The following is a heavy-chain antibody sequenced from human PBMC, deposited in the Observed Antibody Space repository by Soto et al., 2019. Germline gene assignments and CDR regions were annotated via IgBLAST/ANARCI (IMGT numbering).Heavy chain of an antibody. D-gene: IGHD3-3*01. CDR3: ARVQYYDFWSGYYPYNWFDP. V-gene: IGHV1-69*13. Sequence: SVPVSCQSSGGTFSSYAISWLRQPPGKELEWMGGIIPIFGTADYAQKFQGRVTITADESTSTAYMELSSLRSEDTAVYYCARVQYYDFWSGYYPYNWFDPWGQGTLVTVPQ. CDR1: GGTFSSYA. J-gene: IGHJ5*02. CDR2: IIPIFGTA.